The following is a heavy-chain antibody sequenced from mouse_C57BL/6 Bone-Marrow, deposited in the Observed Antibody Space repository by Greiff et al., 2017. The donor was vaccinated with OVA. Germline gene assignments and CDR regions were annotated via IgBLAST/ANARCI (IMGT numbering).Heavy chain of an antibody. Sequence: EVKLQESGPGMVKPSQSLSLTCTVTGYSITSGYDWHWIRHFPGNKLEWMGYISYSGSTNYNPSLKSRISITHDTSKNHFFLKLNSVTTEDTATYYCAREGYGNFVWYFDVWGTGTTVTVSS. V-gene: IGHV3-1*01. CDR1: GYSITSGYD. J-gene: IGHJ1*03. D-gene: IGHD2-1*01. CDR2: ISYSGST. CDR3: AREGYGNFVWYFDV.